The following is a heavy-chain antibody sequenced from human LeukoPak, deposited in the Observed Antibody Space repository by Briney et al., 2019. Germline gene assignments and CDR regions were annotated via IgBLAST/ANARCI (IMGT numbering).Heavy chain of an antibody. Sequence: GGSLRLSCTASDFSVSKDYMLWVRQAPGKGLEWVSLIFSNGDTHYADSVKGRFTISRYTSKDTVSLQKNSVRVEDTAMYYCTRDQMNYWGQGTLVTVSS. CDR1: DFSVSKDY. D-gene: IGHD5-24*01. CDR3: TRDQMNY. J-gene: IGHJ4*02. V-gene: IGHV3-53*01. CDR2: IFSNGDT.